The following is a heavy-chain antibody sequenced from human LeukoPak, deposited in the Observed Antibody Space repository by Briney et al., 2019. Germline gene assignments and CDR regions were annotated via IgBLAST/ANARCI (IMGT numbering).Heavy chain of an antibody. V-gene: IGHV3-30*02. Sequence: PGGSLRLSCAASGFTFSSYGMHWVRQAPGKGLEWVAFIRYDGSNKYYADSVKGRFTISRDNSKNTLYLQMNSLRAEDTAVYYCAREHLAAAAADYWGQGTLVTVSS. CDR2: IRYDGSNK. CDR3: AREHLAAAAADY. D-gene: IGHD6-25*01. J-gene: IGHJ4*02. CDR1: GFTFSSYG.